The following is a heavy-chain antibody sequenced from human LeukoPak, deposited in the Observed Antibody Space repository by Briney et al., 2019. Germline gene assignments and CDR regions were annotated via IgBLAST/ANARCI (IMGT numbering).Heavy chain of an antibody. V-gene: IGHV1-69*05. Sequence: ASVKVSCKASGGTFSSYAISWVRQAPGQGLEWMGGIIPIFGTANYAQKFQGRVTITTDESTSTAYMELSSLRSEDTAVYYCARADTTMWKSRMIPLTWWGQGTLVTVSS. D-gene: IGHD3-16*01. CDR3: ARADTTMWKSRMIPLTW. CDR2: IIPIFGTA. J-gene: IGHJ4*02. CDR1: GGTFSSYA.